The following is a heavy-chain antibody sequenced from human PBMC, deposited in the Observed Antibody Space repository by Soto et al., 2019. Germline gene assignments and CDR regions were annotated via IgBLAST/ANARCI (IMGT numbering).Heavy chain of an antibody. V-gene: IGHV1-46*01. Sequence: GASVKVSCKASGYTLTSYYMHWVRQAPGQGLEWLGIINPSGVTTYYAQKFKGRVTMTRDTSTSSVYMELTSLRSEDTAVYYCAREAATITSLPRDGMWFDPWGQGTLVTVSS. CDR2: INPSGVTT. CDR3: AREAATITSLPRDGMWFDP. CDR1: GYTLTSYY. D-gene: IGHD4-4*01. J-gene: IGHJ5*02.